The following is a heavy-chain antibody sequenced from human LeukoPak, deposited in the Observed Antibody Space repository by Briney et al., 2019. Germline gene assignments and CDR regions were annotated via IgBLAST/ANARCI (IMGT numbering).Heavy chain of an antibody. V-gene: IGHV1-18*04. J-gene: IGHJ4*02. CDR3: ARLSSGWQTFDY. D-gene: IGHD6-19*01. CDR2: ISAYNGNT. CDR1: GYTFTGYY. Sequence: ASVKVSCKASGYTFTGYYMHWVRQAPGQGLEWMGWISAYNGNTNYAQKLQGRVTMTTDTSTSTAYMELRSLRSDDTAVYYCARLSSGWQTFDYWGQGTPVTVSS.